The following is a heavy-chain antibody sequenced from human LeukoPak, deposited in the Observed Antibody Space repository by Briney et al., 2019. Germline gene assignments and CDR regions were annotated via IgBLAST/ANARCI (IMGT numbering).Heavy chain of an antibody. D-gene: IGHD6-19*01. CDR1: GVTVSSGSYY. CDR3: AKYSSGWYNY. V-gene: IGHV4-61*01. CDR2: IYYSGST. J-gene: IGHJ4*02. Sequence: SETLSLTCTVSGVTVSSGSYYWSWIRQPPGKGLEWIGYIYYSGSTNYNPSLKSRVTISVDTSKNQFSLKLSSVTAADTAVYYCAKYSSGWYNYWGQGTLVTVSS.